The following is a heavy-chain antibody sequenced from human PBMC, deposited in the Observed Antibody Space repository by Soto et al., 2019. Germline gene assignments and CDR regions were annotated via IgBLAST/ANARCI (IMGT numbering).Heavy chain of an antibody. D-gene: IGHD6-6*01. J-gene: IGHJ4*02. CDR3: AKAAAQLVVGLH. CDR1: GFTFSSYA. Sequence: EVQLLESGGGLVQPGGSLRLSCAASGFTFSSYAMSWVRQAPGKGLEWVSAISGSGGSTYYADAVKGRFTISRDNSKNTLYRQRNSLRAEDTAVYYCAKAAAQLVVGLHWGQGTLVTVSS. CDR2: ISGSGGST. V-gene: IGHV3-23*01.